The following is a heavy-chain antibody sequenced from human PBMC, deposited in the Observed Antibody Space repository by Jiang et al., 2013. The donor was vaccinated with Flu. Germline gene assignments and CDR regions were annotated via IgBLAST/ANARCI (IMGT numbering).Heavy chain of an antibody. CDR3: ARVPTRLYYFDY. J-gene: IGHJ4*02. V-gene: IGHV3-48*02. D-gene: IGHD3-16*01. CDR2: ISSSSTI. CDR1: GFTFSSYS. Sequence: VQLVESGGGLVQPGGSLRLSCAASGFTFSSYSMNWVRQAPGKGLEWVSYISSSSTIYYADSVKGRFTISRDNAKNSLYLQMNSLRDEDTAVYYCARVPTRLYYFDYWGQGTLVTVSS.